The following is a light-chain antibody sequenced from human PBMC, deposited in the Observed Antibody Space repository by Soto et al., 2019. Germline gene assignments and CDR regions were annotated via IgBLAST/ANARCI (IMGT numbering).Light chain of an antibody. Sequence: EIVLTQSPATLSLSPGETATLSCRASQSISRYLAWYQQKPGQAPRLLIYDASIRATGIPARFRGGGSETDFTLTLSSLAPEDFAIYYCQQRGTWPRVTFGGGTKVEIK. CDR3: QQRGTWPRVT. CDR1: QSISRY. CDR2: DAS. V-gene: IGKV3-11*01. J-gene: IGKJ4*01.